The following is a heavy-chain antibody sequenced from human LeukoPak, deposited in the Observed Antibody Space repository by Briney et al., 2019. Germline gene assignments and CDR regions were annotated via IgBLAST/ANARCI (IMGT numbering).Heavy chain of an antibody. Sequence: GGSLRLSCAASGFTFSSYRMSWVRQGPGKGLEWVAHIKQDGSEKYYVDSVKGRFTISRDNAKNSLYLQMNSLRAEDTAVYYCGRGGYCYVYLDYWGQGTLVTVSS. D-gene: IGHD3-16*02. V-gene: IGHV3-7*01. J-gene: IGHJ4*02. CDR1: GFTFSSYR. CDR2: IKQDGSEK. CDR3: GRGGYCYVYLDY.